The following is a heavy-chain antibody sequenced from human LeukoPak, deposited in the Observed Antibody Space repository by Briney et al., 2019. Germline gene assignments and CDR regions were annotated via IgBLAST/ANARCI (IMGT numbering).Heavy chain of an antibody. CDR1: GYTFTSYG. CDR2: ISAYNGNT. CDR3: ARDRYYDFWSGYCDY. Sequence: ASVKVSCKASGYTFTSYGISWARQAPGQGLEWMGWISAYNGNTNYAQKLQGRVTMTTDTSTSTAYMELRSLRSDDTAVYYCARDRYYDFWSGYCDYWGQGTLVTVSS. D-gene: IGHD3-3*01. V-gene: IGHV1-18*01. J-gene: IGHJ4*02.